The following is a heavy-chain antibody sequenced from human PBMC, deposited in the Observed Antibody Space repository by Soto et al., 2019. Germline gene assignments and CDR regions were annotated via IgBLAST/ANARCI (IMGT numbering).Heavy chain of an antibody. V-gene: IGHV1-18*01. CDR1: GYTFSYSA. D-gene: IGHD3-9*01. J-gene: IGHJ6*02. CDR2: ISAHNGNT. Sequence: QVQLVQSGAEVKKPGASVKVSCKASGYTFSYSAISWVRQAPGQGLEWMGWISAHNGNTNYAHKLQGRVTMATDTSTNTAYMELRNLRSDDTAVYYCARGYFDWASGNYYFYKMDVWGQGTTVTVSS. CDR3: ARGYFDWASGNYYFYKMDV.